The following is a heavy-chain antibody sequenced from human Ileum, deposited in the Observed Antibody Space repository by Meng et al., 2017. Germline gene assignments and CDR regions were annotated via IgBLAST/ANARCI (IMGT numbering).Heavy chain of an antibody. CDR2: IYYGGST. J-gene: IGHJ4*03. D-gene: IGHD3-3*02. V-gene: IGHV4-39*01. Sequence: QLRLQESGPGLVKPSETLSLTCSVSSVSFTNNNYYLFWILRPPGKGLEWIGSIYYGGSTYYNPSLKSRVTISVDTSTNQFSLRLTSVTAADTGLYLCARHGHFTPDKYYFDSWGQGTLVTVSS. CDR1: SVSFTNNNYY. CDR3: ARHGHFTPDKYYFDS.